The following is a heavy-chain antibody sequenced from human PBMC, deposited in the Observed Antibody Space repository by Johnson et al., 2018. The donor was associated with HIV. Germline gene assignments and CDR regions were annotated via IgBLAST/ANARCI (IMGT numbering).Heavy chain of an antibody. CDR1: GFTFSTYD. CDR3: AREGGGNLEAFDI. Sequence: VESGGGVVQPGGSLRLSCAASGFTFSTYDMHWVRQAPGKGLEWVANINRDGSDKYDVDSVKGRFTISRDNAQDSLYLQMNSLRAEDTALYYCAREGGGNLEAFDIWGQGTLVTVSS. J-gene: IGHJ3*02. CDR2: INRDGSDK. V-gene: IGHV3-7*03. D-gene: IGHD4-23*01.